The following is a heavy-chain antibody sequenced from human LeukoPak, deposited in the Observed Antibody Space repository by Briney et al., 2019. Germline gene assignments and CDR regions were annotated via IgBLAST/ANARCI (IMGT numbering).Heavy chain of an antibody. CDR1: GYTFTDYY. V-gene: IGHV1-2*07. CDR3: ARRRLAVADPGLDSVFDI. J-gene: IGHJ3*02. D-gene: IGHD6-19*01. Sequence: VASVKVSCKASGYTFTDYYMHWVRQAPGQGLEWVGWINPNSGGTRYAHKFQGRVTMARDTSISTAYMDLSRLTYDDTAVYYCARRRLAVADPGLDSVFDIWGQGTMVTVS. CDR2: INPNSGGT.